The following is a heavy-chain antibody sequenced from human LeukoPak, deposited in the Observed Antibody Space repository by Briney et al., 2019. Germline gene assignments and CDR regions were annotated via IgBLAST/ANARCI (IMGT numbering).Heavy chain of an antibody. V-gene: IGHV3-53*01. J-gene: IGHJ2*01. Sequence: GGSLRLSCAASGLIVSTNYMSWVRQVTGKGLEWVSLIYVGGDTSYTDSVKGRFTISRDSSKNTVYLQMDSLRADDTAVYYCARDRGNSFWYFDLWGRGTLVTVSS. D-gene: IGHD4-23*01. CDR3: ARDRGNSFWYFDL. CDR1: GLIVSTNY. CDR2: IYVGGDT.